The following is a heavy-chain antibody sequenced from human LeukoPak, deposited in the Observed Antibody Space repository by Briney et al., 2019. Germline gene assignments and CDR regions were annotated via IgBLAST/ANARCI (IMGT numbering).Heavy chain of an antibody. CDR1: GYTFTDYH. J-gene: IGHJ4*02. D-gene: IGHD6-13*01. CDR3: ARGGSLDY. CDR2: INAGNGNT. V-gene: IGHV1-3*01. Sequence: ASVKVSCKALGYTFTDYHMHWVRQAPGQGLEWMGWINAGNGNTKSSQKFQGRVTITRDTSAATAYMELSSLRSEDTAVYYCARGGSLDYWGQGTLVTVSS.